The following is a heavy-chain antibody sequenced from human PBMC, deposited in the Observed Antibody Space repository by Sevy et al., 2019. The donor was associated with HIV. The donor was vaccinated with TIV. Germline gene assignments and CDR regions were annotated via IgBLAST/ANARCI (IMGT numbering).Heavy chain of an antibody. CDR3: ARGEEYCSSTSCYHYYYYYGMDV. J-gene: IGHJ6*02. Sequence: GGSLRLSCAASGFTFSSYGMHWVRQAPGKGLEWVAVIWYDGSNKYYADSVKGRFTISRDNSKNTRYLQMNSLRAEDTAVYYCARGEEYCSSTSCYHYYYYYGMDVWGQGTTVTVSS. CDR1: GFTFSSYG. V-gene: IGHV3-33*01. D-gene: IGHD2-2*01. CDR2: IWYDGSNK.